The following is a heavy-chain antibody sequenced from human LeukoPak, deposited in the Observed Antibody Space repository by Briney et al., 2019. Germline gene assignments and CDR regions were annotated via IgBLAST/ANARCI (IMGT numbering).Heavy chain of an antibody. D-gene: IGHD5-24*01. CDR1: GFTFSSYC. J-gene: IGHJ4*02. Sequence: GGSLRLSYAASGFTFSSYCMLWVRQAPARGLEGVAVIWYDGSNKYYADSGKGRFTISRDNSKNTLYLQMNSLRAEDTAVYYCAKDRRDGYNLSMDYWGQGTLVTVSS. CDR2: IWYDGSNK. V-gene: IGHV3-33*06. CDR3: AKDRRDGYNLSMDY.